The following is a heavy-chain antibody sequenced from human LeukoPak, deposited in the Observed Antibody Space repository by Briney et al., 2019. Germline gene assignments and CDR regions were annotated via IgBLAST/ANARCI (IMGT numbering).Heavy chain of an antibody. D-gene: IGHD2-15*01. CDR3: ASGAYCSGGSCLELVSY. CDR2: IWYDGSNK. CDR1: GFTFSSYW. J-gene: IGHJ4*02. V-gene: IGHV3-33*08. Sequence: GGSLRLSCAASGFTFSSYWMSWVRQAPGKGLEWVAVIWYDGSNKYYADSVKGRFTISRDNSKNTLYLQMNSLRAEDTAVYYCASGAYCSGGSCLELVSYWGQGTLVTVSS.